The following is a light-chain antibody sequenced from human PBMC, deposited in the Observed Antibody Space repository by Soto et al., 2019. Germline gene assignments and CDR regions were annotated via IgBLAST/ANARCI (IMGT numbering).Light chain of an antibody. Sequence: EIQITQSPSARSPGVRYRVELTSPASQGIGNDLGWYHQTPGKAPRRLIYGASNLQSGVPSRFGGSGSGTDFSLTISSVQTEDFATYSCIQHHTYPWTFGQWTKVDIK. J-gene: IGKJ1*01. CDR3: IQHHTYPWT. CDR2: GAS. V-gene: IGKV1-17*01. CDR1: QGIGND.